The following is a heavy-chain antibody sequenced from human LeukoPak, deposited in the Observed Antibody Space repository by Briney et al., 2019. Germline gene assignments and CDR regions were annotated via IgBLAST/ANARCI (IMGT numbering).Heavy chain of an antibody. V-gene: IGHV1-69*13. Sequence: SVKVSCKASGGTFSSYAISWVRQAPGQGLEWMGGIIPIFGTANYAQKFQGRVTITADESTSTDYMELSSLRSEDTAVYYCALNLWFGELTDFDYWGQGTLVTVSS. D-gene: IGHD3-10*01. CDR1: GGTFSSYA. CDR2: IIPIFGTA. J-gene: IGHJ4*02. CDR3: ALNLWFGELTDFDY.